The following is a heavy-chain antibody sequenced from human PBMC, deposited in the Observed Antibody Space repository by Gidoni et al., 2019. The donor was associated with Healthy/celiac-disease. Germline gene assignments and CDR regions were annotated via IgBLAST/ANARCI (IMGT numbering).Heavy chain of an antibody. J-gene: IGHJ3*02. CDR3: ALPDYYDSSGYHDAFDI. D-gene: IGHD3-22*01. V-gene: IGHV3-23*01. Sequence: EVQLLASGGGLVQPGGSLRPSCAAFGFTFSSYSMSWVRQAPGKGLEWVSAISGSGGSTYYADSVKGRFTISRDNSKNTLYLQMNSLRAEDTAVYYCALPDYYDSSGYHDAFDIWGQGTMVTVSS. CDR1: GFTFSSYS. CDR2: ISGSGGST.